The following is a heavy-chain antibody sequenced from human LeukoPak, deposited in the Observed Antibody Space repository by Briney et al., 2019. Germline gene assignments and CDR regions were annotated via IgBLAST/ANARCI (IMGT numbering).Heavy chain of an antibody. CDR2: IYYSGST. J-gene: IGHJ6*02. CDR1: GGSISSYY. V-gene: IGHV4-59*08. D-gene: IGHD2-2*01. Sequence: SETLSLTCTVSGGSISSYYWSWIRQPPGKGLEWIGYIYYSGSTNYNPSLKSRVTISVDTSKNQFSLKLSSVTAADTAVYYCARAIDRPYYYYGMDVRGQGTTVTVSS. CDR3: ARAIDRPYYYYGMDV.